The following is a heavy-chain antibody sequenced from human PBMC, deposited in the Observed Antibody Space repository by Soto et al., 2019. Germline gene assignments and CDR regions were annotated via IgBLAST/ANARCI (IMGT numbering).Heavy chain of an antibody. CDR3: ARKLMTTVTTVWFDP. V-gene: IGHV4-39*01. Sequence: PSETLSLTCTVSGGSISSSSYYWGWIRQPPGKGLEWIGSIYYSGSTYYNPSLKSRVTISVDTSKNQFSLKLSSVTAADTAVYYCARKLMTTVTTVWFDPWGQGTLVTVS. J-gene: IGHJ5*02. CDR2: IYYSGST. D-gene: IGHD4-17*01. CDR1: GGSISSSSYY.